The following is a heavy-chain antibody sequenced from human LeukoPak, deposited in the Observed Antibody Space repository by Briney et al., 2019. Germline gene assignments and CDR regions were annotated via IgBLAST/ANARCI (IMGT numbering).Heavy chain of an antibody. D-gene: IGHD4-23*01. V-gene: IGHV4-39*07. J-gene: IGHJ5*02. CDR2: IYYSGST. CDR3: ARDMDYGGNSGFDP. CDR1: GGSVSSSSYY. Sequence: PSETLSLTCTVSGGSVSSSSYYWGWIRQPPGKGLEWIGSIYYSGSTYYNPSLKSRVTISVDTSKNQFSLKLSSVTAADTAVYYCARDMDYGGNSGFDPWGQGTLVTVSS.